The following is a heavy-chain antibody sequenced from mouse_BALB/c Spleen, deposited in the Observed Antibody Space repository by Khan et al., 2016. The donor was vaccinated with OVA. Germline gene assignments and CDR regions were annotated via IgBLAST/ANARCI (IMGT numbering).Heavy chain of an antibody. V-gene: IGHV1-20*01. CDR3: TRIYRSGFDY. Sequence: VRLQQSGPELVRPGASVKISCTASGYSFTGYFMNWVMQSHGKSLEWIGRINPHIGETFYNQRFKDKATLTVDQSSRTAYMQLRSLTSEDSAVYYCTRIYRSGFDYWGQSTTLTVSS. J-gene: IGHJ2*01. CDR2: INPHIGET. CDR1: GYSFTGYF. D-gene: IGHD1-1*01.